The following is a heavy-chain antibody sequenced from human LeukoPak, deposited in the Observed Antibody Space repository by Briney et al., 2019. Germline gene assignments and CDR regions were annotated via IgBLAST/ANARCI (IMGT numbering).Heavy chain of an antibody. J-gene: IGHJ5*02. CDR3: ATRPDVAAGLGWFDP. Sequence: SETLSLTCTVSGGSISSSSYYWGWIRQPPGKGLEWIGEINHSESTNYNPSLKSRVTVSVDTSKNQFSLKLSSVTAADTAVYYCATRPDVAAGLGWFDPWGQGTLVTVSS. CDR2: INHSEST. CDR1: GGSISSSSYY. V-gene: IGHV4-39*07. D-gene: IGHD6-13*01.